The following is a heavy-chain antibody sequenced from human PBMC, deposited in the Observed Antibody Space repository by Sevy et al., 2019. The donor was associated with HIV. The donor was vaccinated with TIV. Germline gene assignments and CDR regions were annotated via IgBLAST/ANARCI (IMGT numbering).Heavy chain of an antibody. D-gene: IGHD1-26*01. CDR3: ARVKTVGAPFDY. CDR2: ISYDGSNK. J-gene: IGHJ4*02. V-gene: IGHV3-30-3*01. Sequence: GGSLRLSCAASGFTFSSYAMLWVRQAPGKGLEWVAVISYDGSNKYYADSVKGRFTISRDNSKNTLYLQMNSLRAEDTAVYYCARVKTVGAPFDYWGQGTLVTVSS. CDR1: GFTFSSYA.